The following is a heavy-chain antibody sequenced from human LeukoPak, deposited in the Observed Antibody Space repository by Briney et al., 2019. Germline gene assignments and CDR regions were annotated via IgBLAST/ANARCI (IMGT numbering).Heavy chain of an antibody. CDR2: ISWNSGSI. Sequence: GGSLRLSCAASGFTFDDYAMHWVRQAPGKGLEWVSGISWNSGSIGYADSVKGRFTISRDNAKNSLYLQMNSLRAEDTALYYCAKEYVEYSSGWYYFDYWGQGTLVTASS. CDR3: AKEYVEYSSGWYYFDY. CDR1: GFTFDDYA. J-gene: IGHJ4*02. V-gene: IGHV3-9*01. D-gene: IGHD6-19*01.